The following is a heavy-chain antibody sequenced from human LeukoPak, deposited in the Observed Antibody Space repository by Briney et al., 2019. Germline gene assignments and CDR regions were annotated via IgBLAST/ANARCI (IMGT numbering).Heavy chain of an antibody. CDR3: AREVRRELPQAFDI. CDR2: TYYSGST. Sequence: PSETLSLTCTVSGGSISSYYWSWIRQPPGKGLEWIGYTYYSGSTNYNPSLKSRVTISVDTSKNQFSLKLSSVTAADTAVYYCAREVRRELPQAFDIWGQGTMVTVSS. J-gene: IGHJ3*02. D-gene: IGHD1-26*01. CDR1: GGSISSYY. V-gene: IGHV4-59*01.